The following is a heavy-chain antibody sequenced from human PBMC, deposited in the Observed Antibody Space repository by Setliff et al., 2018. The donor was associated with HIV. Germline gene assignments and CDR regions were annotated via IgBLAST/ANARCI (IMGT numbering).Heavy chain of an antibody. CDR3: ARDPGYSSTWYSESFQH. Sequence: ASVKVSCKASGYTFTSYAMHWVRQAPGQRLEWMAWINAGNGNTKYSQEFQGRVTITRDASASTAYMELSSLRSEDMAVYYCARDPGYSSTWYSESFQHWGQGTVVTISS. V-gene: IGHV1-3*03. CDR1: GYTFTSYA. CDR2: INAGNGNT. D-gene: IGHD6-13*01. J-gene: IGHJ1*01.